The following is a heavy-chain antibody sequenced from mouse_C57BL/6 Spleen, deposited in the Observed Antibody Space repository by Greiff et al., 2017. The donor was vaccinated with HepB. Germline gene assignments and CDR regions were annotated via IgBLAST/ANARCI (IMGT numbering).Heavy chain of an antibody. CDR2: IDPEDGET. CDR3: ASRDYCGSSCYFDY. Sequence: EVKLVESGAELVKPGASVKLSCTASGFNIKDYYMHWVKQRTEQGLEWIGRIDPEDGETKYAPKFQGKATITADTSSNTAYLQLSSLTSEDTAVYDCASRDYCGSSCYFDYWGQGTTLTVSS. CDR1: GFNIKDYY. V-gene: IGHV14-2*01. J-gene: IGHJ2*01. D-gene: IGHD1-1*01.